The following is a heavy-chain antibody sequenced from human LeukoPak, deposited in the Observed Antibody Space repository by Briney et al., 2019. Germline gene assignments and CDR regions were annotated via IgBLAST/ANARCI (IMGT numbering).Heavy chain of an antibody. CDR1: GFTFSSYS. CDR2: ISGSGGST. J-gene: IGHJ4*02. V-gene: IGHV3-23*01. D-gene: IGHD5-12*01. CDR3: AKDGQWLRRNYFDY. Sequence: GGSLTLSCTASGFTFSSYSMNWVRQAPGKGLEWVSAISGSGGSTYYADSVKGRFTISRDNSKNTLYLQMNSLRAEDTAVYYCAKDGQWLRRNYFDYWGQGTLVTVSS.